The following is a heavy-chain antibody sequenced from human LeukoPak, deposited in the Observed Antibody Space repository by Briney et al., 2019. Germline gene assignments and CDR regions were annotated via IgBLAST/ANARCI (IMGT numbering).Heavy chain of an antibody. D-gene: IGHD6-13*01. CDR3: ARVRGAAAAPFDY. J-gene: IGHJ4*02. Sequence: GGSLRLSCAASGFTFSSYSMNWVRQAPGKGLGWVSSISSSSSYIYYADSVKGRFTISRDNAKNSLYLQMNSLRAEDTAVYYCARVRGAAAAPFDYWGQGTLVTVSS. CDR2: ISSSSSYI. V-gene: IGHV3-21*01. CDR1: GFTFSSYS.